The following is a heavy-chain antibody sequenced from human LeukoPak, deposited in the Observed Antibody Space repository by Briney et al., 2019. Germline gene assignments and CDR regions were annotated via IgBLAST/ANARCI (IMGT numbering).Heavy chain of an antibody. J-gene: IGHJ4*02. CDR3: AVGDDFWSGYPHYFDY. Sequence: GSLRLSCAASGFTFSSYAMSWVRQAPGKGLEWVSAISGSGGSTYYADSVKGRFTISRDNSKNTLYLQMNSLRAEDTAVYYCAVGDDFWSGYPHYFDYWGQGTLVTVSS. V-gene: IGHV3-23*01. CDR2: ISGSGGST. D-gene: IGHD3-3*01. CDR1: GFTFSSYA.